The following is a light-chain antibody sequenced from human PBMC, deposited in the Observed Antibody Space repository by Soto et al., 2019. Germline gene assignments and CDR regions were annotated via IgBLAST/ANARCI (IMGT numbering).Light chain of an antibody. Sequence: QSALTQPPSASGSPGQSVTISCTGTSSDVGGNDYVSWYQQHPGKDPELIIYEVNKRPSGVPDRFSGSKSGNTASLTVSGLQAEDEADYYCNSYSGSNNFVVFGTGTKVTVL. CDR1: SSDVGGNDY. V-gene: IGLV2-8*01. CDR2: EVN. CDR3: NSYSGSNNFVV. J-gene: IGLJ1*01.